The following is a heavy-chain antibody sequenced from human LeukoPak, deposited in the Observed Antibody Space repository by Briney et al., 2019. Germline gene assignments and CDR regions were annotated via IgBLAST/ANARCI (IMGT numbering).Heavy chain of an antibody. D-gene: IGHD2-21*02. J-gene: IGHJ4*02. Sequence: GGSLRLSCAASGFTVSDNYMSWVRQAPGEGLEWVSVIYTGGSTYYADSVKGRFTISRDNSKNTLYLQMNSLRAEDTAVYYCAKQGPARIPIVVVTAMAHWGQGTLVTVSS. V-gene: IGHV3-53*01. CDR1: GFTVSDNY. CDR2: IYTGGST. CDR3: AKQGPARIPIVVVTAMAH.